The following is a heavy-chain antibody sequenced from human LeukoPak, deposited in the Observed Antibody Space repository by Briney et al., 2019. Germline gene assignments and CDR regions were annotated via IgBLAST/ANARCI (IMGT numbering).Heavy chain of an antibody. V-gene: IGHV1-2*02. CDR1: GYTLTDHY. CDR3: SRDRSFYDLLTGFYIHDAFDI. CDR2: INPHSCDA. Sequence: GASVKVSCKASGYTLTDHYMQWVRQAPRQPLEWMGWINPHSCDANDAQMLQGRVSMTRDTAISTAYMELSCLTSDDTAVYFGSRDRSFYDLLTGFYIHDAFDIWGQGTMVTVSS. D-gene: IGHD3-9*01. J-gene: IGHJ3*02.